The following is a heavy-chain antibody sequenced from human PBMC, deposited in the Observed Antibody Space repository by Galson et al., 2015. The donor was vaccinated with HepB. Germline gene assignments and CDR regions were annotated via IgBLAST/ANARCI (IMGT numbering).Heavy chain of an antibody. CDR2: ISWNSGSI. Sequence: SLRLSCAASGFTFDDYAMHWVRQAPGKGLEWVSGISWNSGSIGYADSVKGRFTISRDNAKNSLYLQMNSLRAEDTALYYCAKDLGVWGIAAGGIDYWGQGTLVTVSS. CDR3: AKDLGVWGIAAGGIDY. J-gene: IGHJ4*02. D-gene: IGHD6-13*01. CDR1: GFTFDDYA. V-gene: IGHV3-9*01.